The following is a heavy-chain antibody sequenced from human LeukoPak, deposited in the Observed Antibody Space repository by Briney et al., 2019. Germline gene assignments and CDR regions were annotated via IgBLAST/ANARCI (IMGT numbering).Heavy chain of an antibody. Sequence: ASVTVSCTASGYTFTSYDINWVRQATGQGLEWMGWMNPNSGNTGYAQKFQGRVTMTRNTSISTAYMELSSLRSEDTAVYYCARGPLGSSGWYVPAPAHYWGQGTLVTVSS. CDR1: GYTFTSYD. CDR3: ARGPLGSSGWYVPAPAHY. J-gene: IGHJ4*02. V-gene: IGHV1-8*01. D-gene: IGHD6-19*01. CDR2: MNPNSGNT.